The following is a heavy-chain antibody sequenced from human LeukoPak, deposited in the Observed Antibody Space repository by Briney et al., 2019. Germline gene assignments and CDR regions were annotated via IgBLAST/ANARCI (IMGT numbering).Heavy chain of an antibody. V-gene: IGHV4-34*01. J-gene: IGHJ3*02. CDR1: GGSFSGYY. Sequence: PSETLSLTCAVYGGSFSGYYWSWIRQPPGKGLEWIGEINHSGSTNYNPSLKSRVTISVDTSKNQFSLKLSSVTAADTAVYYCARITAAKQDAFDIWGQGTMVTVSS. CDR2: INHSGST. D-gene: IGHD2-2*01. CDR3: ARITAAKQDAFDI.